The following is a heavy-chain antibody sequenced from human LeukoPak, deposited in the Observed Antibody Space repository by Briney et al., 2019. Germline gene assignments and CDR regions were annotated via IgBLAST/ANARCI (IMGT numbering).Heavy chain of an antibody. CDR3: ARDTVLGGGFDY. Sequence: PSETLSLTCTVSGGSISSSSYYWGWIRQPPGKGLEWIGSIYYSGSTYYNPSLKSRVTISVDTSKNQFSLKLRSVTAADTAVYYCARDTVLGGGFDYWGQGTLVTVSS. D-gene: IGHD2-8*02. CDR1: GGSISSSSYY. V-gene: IGHV4-39*07. CDR2: IYYSGST. J-gene: IGHJ4*02.